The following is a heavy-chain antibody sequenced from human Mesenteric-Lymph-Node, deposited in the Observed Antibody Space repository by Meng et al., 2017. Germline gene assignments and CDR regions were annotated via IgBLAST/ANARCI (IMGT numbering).Heavy chain of an antibody. CDR3: ARYQGWACGGDCPSFDH. CDR1: DYY. J-gene: IGHJ4*02. CDR2: IYTSGSX. Sequence: QVQLQESGPGLVKPSQTLSLSSDYYLTWIRQPAGKGLEWLGRIYTSGSXNYNASLQGRLTISFDRSKNAFSLTLRSVTAADTAMYYCARYQGWACGGDCPSFDHWGQGTLVTVSS. D-gene: IGHD2-21*02. V-gene: IGHV4-61*02.